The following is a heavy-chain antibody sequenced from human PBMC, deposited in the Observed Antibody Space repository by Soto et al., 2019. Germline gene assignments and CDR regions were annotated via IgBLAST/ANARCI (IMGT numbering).Heavy chain of an antibody. J-gene: IGHJ6*02. D-gene: IGHD3-10*01. V-gene: IGHV4-59*08. CDR3: ARQGFGPLHGLVDV. CDR2: VHHSWGS. Sequence: QVQLQESGPGLVKPSETMSLSCTVSGGSISSYYWSWFRQSPGKRMEWIGYVHHSWGSSYNPSLQSRVAVPPATSNRQFSLSVPSVTATDTAVYYCARQGFGPLHGLVDVWGQGTTVTVSS. CDR1: GGSISSYY.